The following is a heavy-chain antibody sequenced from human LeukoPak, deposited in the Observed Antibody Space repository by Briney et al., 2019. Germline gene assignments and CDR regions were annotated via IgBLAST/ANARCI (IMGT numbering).Heavy chain of an antibody. V-gene: IGHV3-21*01. D-gene: IGHD4-17*01. CDR3: ARVNDYGDYVGYFQH. CDR2: ISSSSSYI. J-gene: IGHJ1*01. CDR1: GFTSSSYS. Sequence: GGSLRLSCAASGFTSSSYSMNWVRQAPGKGLEWVSSISSSSSYIYYADSVKGRFTISRDNAKNSLYLQMNSLRAEDTAVYYCARVNDYGDYVGYFQHWGQGTLVTVSS.